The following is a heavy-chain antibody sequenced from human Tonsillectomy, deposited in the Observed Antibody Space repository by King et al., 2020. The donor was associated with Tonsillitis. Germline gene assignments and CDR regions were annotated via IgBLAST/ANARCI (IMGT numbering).Heavy chain of an antibody. CDR3: SLRAGSTWFPFDY. CDR1: GFTFSNYA. V-gene: IGHV3-23*04. J-gene: IGHJ4*02. CDR2: ISAFSGST. Sequence: VQLVESGGGLVQPGGSLRLSCAASGFTFSNYAMSWVRQAPGKGLEWVSTISAFSGSTYYADSVKGRFTISRDNSKNTLYLQMNSLGAEDTAVYFCSLRAGSTWFPFDYWGQGTLVTVSS. D-gene: IGHD6-13*01.